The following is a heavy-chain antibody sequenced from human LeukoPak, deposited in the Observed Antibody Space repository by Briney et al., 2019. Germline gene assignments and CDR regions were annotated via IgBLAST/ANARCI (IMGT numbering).Heavy chain of an antibody. V-gene: IGHV4-59*08. D-gene: IGHD1-26*01. Sequence: SETLSLTCTVSGGSISSYYWSRIRQPPGKGLEWIGYIYYSGSTNYNPSLKSRVTISVDTSKNQFSLKLSSVTAADTAVYYCARLGATSFDYWGQGTLVTVSS. CDR3: ARLGATSFDY. J-gene: IGHJ4*02. CDR2: IYYSGST. CDR1: GGSISSYY.